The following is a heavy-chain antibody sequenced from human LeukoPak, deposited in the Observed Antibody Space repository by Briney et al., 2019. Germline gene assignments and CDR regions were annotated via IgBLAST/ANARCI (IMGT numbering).Heavy chain of an antibody. CDR3: ARLVGYCSGGSCYHFDY. V-gene: IGHV5-51*01. CDR2: IYPGDSDT. J-gene: IGHJ4*02. CDR1: GYSFTSYW. Sequence: GESLKISCKGSGYSFTSYWIGWVRQMPGKGLEWMGIIYPGDSDTRYSPSFQGQVTISADKSISTAYLQWSSLKASDTAMYYCARLVGYCSGGSCYHFDYWGQGTLVTVFS. D-gene: IGHD2-15*01.